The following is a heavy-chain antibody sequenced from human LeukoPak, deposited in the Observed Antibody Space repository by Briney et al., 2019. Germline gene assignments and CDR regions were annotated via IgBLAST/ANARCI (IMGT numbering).Heavy chain of an antibody. Sequence: SETLSLTCTVSGGSISSGRHYWGWIRQPPGKGLEWIGTIYYSGSTYYNPSLKSRATISVDTSKNQFSLKLTSVTAADTAVYYCTRAASSGPLFTYHMDVWGKGTTVTVSS. CDR1: GGSISSGRHY. V-gene: IGHV4-39*07. J-gene: IGHJ6*03. CDR2: IYYSGST. D-gene: IGHD3-22*01. CDR3: TRAASSGPLFTYHMDV.